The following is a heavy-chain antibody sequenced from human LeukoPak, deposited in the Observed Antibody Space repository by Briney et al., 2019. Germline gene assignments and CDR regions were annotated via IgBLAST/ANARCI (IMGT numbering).Heavy chain of an antibody. CDR1: GFTFSSYG. CDR2: IWYDGSYK. CDR3: ARELRYGGYDFGY. D-gene: IGHD5-12*01. Sequence: PGGSPRLSCAASGFTFSSYGMHWVRQAPGKGLEWVAVIWYDGSYKHYADSVKGRFTISRDNSKNTLYLQMSSLRAEDTAVYYCARELRYGGYDFGYWGQGILVTVSS. V-gene: IGHV3-33*01. J-gene: IGHJ4*02.